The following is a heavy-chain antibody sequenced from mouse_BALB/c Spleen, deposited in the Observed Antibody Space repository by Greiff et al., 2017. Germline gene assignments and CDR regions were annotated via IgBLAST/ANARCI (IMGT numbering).Heavy chain of an antibody. CDR1: GFTFSDYY. Sequence: EVKLVESGGGLVKPGGSLKLSCAASGFTFSDYYMYWVRQTPEKRLEWVATISDGGSYTYYPDSVKGRFTISRDNAKNNLYLQMSSLKSEDTAMYYCAREKLTGYAMDYWGQGTSVTVSS. V-gene: IGHV5-4*02. CDR2: ISDGGSYT. J-gene: IGHJ4*01. CDR3: AREKLTGYAMDY. D-gene: IGHD4-1*01.